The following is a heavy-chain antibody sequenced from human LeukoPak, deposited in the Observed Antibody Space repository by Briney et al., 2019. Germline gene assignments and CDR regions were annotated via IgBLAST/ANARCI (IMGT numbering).Heavy chain of an antibody. CDR1: GGSISRGGYY. CDR3: ARERADTMYILTGSGSYGMDV. CDR2: IYYSGST. Sequence: RSSQTLSLTCTVSGGSISRGGYYWSWIRQHPGKGLEWIGYIYYSGSTYYNPSLKSRLTISVDTSKNQFSLKLSSVTAADTAVYYCARERADTMYILTGSGSYGMDVWGQGTTVTVSS. D-gene: IGHD3-9*01. J-gene: IGHJ6*02. V-gene: IGHV4-31*03.